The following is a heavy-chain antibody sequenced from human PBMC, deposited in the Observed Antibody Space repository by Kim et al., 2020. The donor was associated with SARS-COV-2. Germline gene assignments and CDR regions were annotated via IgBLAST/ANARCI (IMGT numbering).Heavy chain of an antibody. D-gene: IGHD3-10*01. J-gene: IGHJ3*02. Sequence: SETLSLTCTVSGGSISSGGYYWSWIRQHPGKGLEWIGYIYYSGSTYYNPSLKSRVTISVDTSKNQFSLKLSSVTAADTAVYYCAASLYYYGSDYAFDIWGQGTMVTVSS. CDR1: GGSISSGGYY. V-gene: IGHV4-31*03. CDR3: AASLYYYGSDYAFDI. CDR2: IYYSGST.